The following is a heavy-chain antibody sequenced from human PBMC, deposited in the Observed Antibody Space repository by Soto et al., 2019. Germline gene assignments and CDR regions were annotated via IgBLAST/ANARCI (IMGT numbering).Heavy chain of an antibody. CDR2: IYYSGST. CDR1: GGSISSGDYY. CDR3: ARSIAVAGTVGFDYYYYGMDV. Sequence: SETLSLTCTVSGGSISSGDYYWIWIRQPPGKGLEWIGYIYYSGSTYYNPSLKSRVTISVDTSKNQFSLKLSSVTASDTAMYYCARSIAVAGTVGFDYYYYGMDVWGQGTTVTVSS. J-gene: IGHJ6*02. D-gene: IGHD6-19*01. V-gene: IGHV4-30-4*01.